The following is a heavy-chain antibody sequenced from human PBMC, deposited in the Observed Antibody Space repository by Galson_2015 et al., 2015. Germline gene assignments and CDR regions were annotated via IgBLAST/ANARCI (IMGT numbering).Heavy chain of an antibody. CDR3: ATSNYYDSSAHSHFDS. CDR2: IKQDGSQK. D-gene: IGHD3-22*01. CDR1: GFNLRVCW. J-gene: IGHJ4*02. Sequence: SLRLSCAASGFNLRVCWMSWVRQPPGKGLEWVANIKQDGSQKYYVDSVKGRFTISRDSAKNSLFLQMNSLRAEDTAVYYCATSNYYDSSAHSHFDSWGQGTLVTVSS. V-gene: IGHV3-7*03.